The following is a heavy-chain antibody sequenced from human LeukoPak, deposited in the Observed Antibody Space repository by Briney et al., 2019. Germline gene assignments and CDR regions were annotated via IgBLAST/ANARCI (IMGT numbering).Heavy chain of an antibody. CDR3: ARSGRFGELLPFDP. Sequence: ASVKVSCKASGYTFTSYGIYWVRQAPGQGLEWMGWISAYTGDTNYEQKLQGKVTMTKDTSTSTAYMELRSLRSDDTAVYYCARSGRFGELLPFDPWGQGTLVTVSS. J-gene: IGHJ5*02. CDR1: GYTFTSYG. D-gene: IGHD3-10*01. CDR2: ISAYTGDT. V-gene: IGHV1-18*04.